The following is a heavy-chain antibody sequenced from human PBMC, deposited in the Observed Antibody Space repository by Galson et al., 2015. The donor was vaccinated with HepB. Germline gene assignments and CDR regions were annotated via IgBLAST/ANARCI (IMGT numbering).Heavy chain of an antibody. Sequence: SVKVSCKASGYTFTSYDINWVRQATGQGLEWMGWMNPNSGNTGYAQKFQGRVTMTRNTSISTAYMELSSLRSEDTAVYYCAREGSEMATIGYWGQGTLVTVSS. CDR1: GYTFTSYD. V-gene: IGHV1-8*01. CDR2: MNPNSGNT. J-gene: IGHJ4*02. CDR3: AREGSEMATIGY. D-gene: IGHD5-24*01.